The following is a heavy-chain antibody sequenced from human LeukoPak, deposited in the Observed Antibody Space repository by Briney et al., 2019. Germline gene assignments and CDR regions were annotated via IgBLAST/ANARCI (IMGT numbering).Heavy chain of an antibody. V-gene: IGHV3-72*01. D-gene: IGHD5-18*01. CDR2: STKSANTYNT. CDR1: GFSFSDHF. CDR3: SRARMGDGFNYV. Sequence: PGGSLRLSRAVSGFSFSDHFMDWVRQAPGKGLEWVGRSTKSANTYNTHYAASVKGRFTISRDDSDNSMYLQMNSLKTEDTAVYYCSRARMGDGFNYVWGLGTLVTVSS. J-gene: IGHJ4*02.